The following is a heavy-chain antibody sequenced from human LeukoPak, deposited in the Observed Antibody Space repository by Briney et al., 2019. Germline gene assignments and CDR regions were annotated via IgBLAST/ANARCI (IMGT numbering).Heavy chain of an antibody. CDR1: GGSISSSSYY. V-gene: IGHV4-39*07. D-gene: IGHD6-13*01. CDR3: ARVVPSWYDLDY. J-gene: IGHJ4*02. CDR2: IYHSGST. Sequence: SETLSLTCTVPGGSISSSSYYWGWIRQPPGKGLERIGSIYHSGSTYDNPSLKSRVTISVDTAKNQFSLKLSSVTAADTAVYYCARVVPSWYDLDYWGQGTLVTVSS.